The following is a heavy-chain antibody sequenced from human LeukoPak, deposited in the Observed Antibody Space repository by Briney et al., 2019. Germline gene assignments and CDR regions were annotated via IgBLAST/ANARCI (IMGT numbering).Heavy chain of an antibody. CDR3: ARLIVATDYYFDY. Sequence: GGTLRLSCAASGFTFSSYWMSWVRQAPGKGLEWVANIKQDGSEKYYVDSVKGRFTISRDNAKNPLYLQMNSLRAEDTAVYYCARLIVATDYYFDYWGQGTLVTVSS. V-gene: IGHV3-7*01. CDR2: IKQDGSEK. CDR1: GFTFSSYW. J-gene: IGHJ4*02. D-gene: IGHD5-12*01.